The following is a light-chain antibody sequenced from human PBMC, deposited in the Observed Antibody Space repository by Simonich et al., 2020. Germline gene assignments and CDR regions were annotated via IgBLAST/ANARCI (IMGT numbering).Light chain of an antibody. CDR2: EVS. CDR1: SSDVGGYNY. Sequence: QSALTQPPSAPGSPGKSVTISCHGTSSDVGGYNYVSWYQQHPGKAPKFIIYEVSKRPSVVPDRFSGSKSGNTASLTVSGLQAEDEADYYCSSYAGSNNLRVFGGGTKLTVL. V-gene: IGLV2-8*01. CDR3: SSYAGSNNLRV. J-gene: IGLJ3*02.